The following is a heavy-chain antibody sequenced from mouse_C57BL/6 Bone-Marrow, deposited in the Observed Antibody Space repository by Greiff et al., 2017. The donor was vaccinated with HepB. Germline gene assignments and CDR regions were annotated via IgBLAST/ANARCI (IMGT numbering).Heavy chain of an antibody. D-gene: IGHD2-1*01. CDR1: GFNIKDDY. CDR2: IDPENGGT. Sequence: EVQLQQSGAELVRPGASVKLSCTASGFNIKDDYMHWVKQRPEQGLEWIGWIDPENGGTEYASKFQGKATITAATSSNTAYLQLRSLTYEDTAVYYCTTWDGKAWVAYWGQGALVSASA. CDR3: TTWDGKAWVAY. V-gene: IGHV14-4*01. J-gene: IGHJ3*01.